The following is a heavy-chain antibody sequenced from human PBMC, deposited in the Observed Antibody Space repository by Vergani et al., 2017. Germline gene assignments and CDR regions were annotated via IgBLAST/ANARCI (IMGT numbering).Heavy chain of an antibody. V-gene: IGHV3-66*01. Sequence: EVQLVESGGGLVQPGGSLRLSCAASGFTVSSNYMSWVRQAPGKGLEWVSVIYSGGSTYYADSVKGRFTISRDNSKNTLYLQMNSLRAEDTAVYYCAREYCGGDCYSALSYYYGMDVWGQGTTVTVSS. CDR2: IYSGGST. J-gene: IGHJ6*02. CDR1: GFTVSSNY. CDR3: AREYCGGDCYSALSYYYGMDV. D-gene: IGHD2-21*02.